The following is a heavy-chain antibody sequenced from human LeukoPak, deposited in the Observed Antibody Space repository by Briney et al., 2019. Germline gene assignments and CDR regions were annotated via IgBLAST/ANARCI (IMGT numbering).Heavy chain of an antibody. V-gene: IGHV1-8*01. D-gene: IGHD3-3*01. J-gene: IGHJ6*03. CDR1: GYTFTSYD. CDR3: ARDGYDFWSGYYHPTGYYMDV. Sequence: GASVKVSCKASGYTFTSYDINWVRQATGQGPEWIGWMNPNSGNTGYAQKFQGRVTMTRNTSISTAYMELSSLRSEDTAVYYCARDGYDFWSGYYHPTGYYMDVWGKGTTVTVSS. CDR2: MNPNSGNT.